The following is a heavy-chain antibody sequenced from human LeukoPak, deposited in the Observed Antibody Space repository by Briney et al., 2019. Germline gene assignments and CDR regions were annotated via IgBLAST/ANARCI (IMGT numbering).Heavy chain of an antibody. Sequence: SETLSLTCAVSGGSISSGGYSWNWIRQPAGEGLEWIGRFYTSGSTNYNPSLKSRVTISADTSKNQFFLRLSSVTAADTAVYYCARGSIAVGVGFFDPWGQGTLVTVSS. D-gene: IGHD6-19*01. CDR2: FYTSGST. CDR1: GGSISSGGYS. V-gene: IGHV4-61*02. J-gene: IGHJ5*02. CDR3: ARGSIAVGVGFFDP.